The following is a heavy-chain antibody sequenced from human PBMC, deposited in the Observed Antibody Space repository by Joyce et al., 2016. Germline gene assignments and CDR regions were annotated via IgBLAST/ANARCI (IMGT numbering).Heavy chain of an antibody. D-gene: IGHD7-27*01. CDR2: INHSGST. Sequence: QVQLQQWGAGLLKPSETLSLTCAVYGGSCSGYYWSWIRQPPGKGLEWIGEINHSGSTNYNPSLKSRVTISVDTSKNQFSLKLSSVTAADTAVYYCARGPRSNWGLVWFDPWGQGTLVTVSS. CDR3: ARGPRSNWGLVWFDP. CDR1: GGSCSGYY. V-gene: IGHV4-34*01. J-gene: IGHJ5*02.